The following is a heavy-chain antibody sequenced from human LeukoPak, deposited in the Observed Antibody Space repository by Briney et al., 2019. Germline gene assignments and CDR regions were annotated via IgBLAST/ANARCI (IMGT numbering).Heavy chain of an antibody. D-gene: IGHD6-25*01. CDR2: IYHSGST. CDR3: AREAAGQWFDP. V-gene: IGHV4-4*02. Sequence: SETLSLTCAVSGGSISSGNWWTWVRQPPGKGLDWIGEIYHSGSTNYNPSLRSRVTMSLDKSKNQFSLKLTSVTAADTAVYYCAREAAGQWFDPWGQGTLVTVSS. J-gene: IGHJ5*02. CDR1: GGSISSGNW.